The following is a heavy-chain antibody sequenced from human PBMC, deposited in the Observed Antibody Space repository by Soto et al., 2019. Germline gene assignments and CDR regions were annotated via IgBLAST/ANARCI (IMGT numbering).Heavy chain of an antibody. CDR3: TRVCTGGTCYFDP. D-gene: IGHD2-8*02. J-gene: IGHJ5*02. V-gene: IGHV3-73*01. Sequence: GGSLSLSCTASGFTFSGSAIHWVRKASGKGLEWVGRVGTKANTYATEYSASVKGRFTISRDDSKSTAYLQMNSLKTEDTAIYFCTRVCTGGTCYFDPWGQGTQVTVS. CDR1: GFTFSGSA. CDR2: VGTKANTYAT.